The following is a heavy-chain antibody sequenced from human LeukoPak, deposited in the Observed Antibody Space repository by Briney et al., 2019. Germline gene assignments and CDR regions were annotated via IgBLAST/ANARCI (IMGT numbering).Heavy chain of an antibody. J-gene: IGHJ1*01. CDR3: ARGGYYDILTGNEYFQH. CDR2: ISAYNGNT. V-gene: IGHV1-18*01. CDR1: GYTFTSCG. Sequence: ASVKVSCKASGYTFTSCGISWVRQAPGQGLEWMGWISAYNGNTNYAQKLQGRVTMTTDTSTSTAYMELRSLRSDDTAVYYCARGGYYDILTGNEYFQHWGQGTLVTVSS. D-gene: IGHD3-9*01.